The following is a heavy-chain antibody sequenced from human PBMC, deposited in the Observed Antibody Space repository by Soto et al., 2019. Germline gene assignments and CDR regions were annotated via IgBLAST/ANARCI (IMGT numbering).Heavy chain of an antibody. CDR3: ARGATHGSSWYFWFDP. CDR1: GGTFSTYP. D-gene: IGHD6-13*01. Sequence: QVQLVQSGAEVRMPGSSVKVSCKASGGTFSTYPINWVRQAPGQGLEWMGGIIPLFGTTNYAQKFKGRVTITADVSTSTDYMELSSLRAEDAAVYYCARGATHGSSWYFWFDPWGQGTLVTVSS. V-gene: IGHV1-69*01. CDR2: IIPLFGTT. J-gene: IGHJ5*02.